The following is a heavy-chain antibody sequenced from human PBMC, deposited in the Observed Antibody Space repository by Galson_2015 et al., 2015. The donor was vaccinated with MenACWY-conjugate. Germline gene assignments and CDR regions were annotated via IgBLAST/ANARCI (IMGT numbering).Heavy chain of an antibody. D-gene: IGHD3-22*01. V-gene: IGHV3-15*01. CDR2: IKSVILGATT. Sequence: SLRLSCAASGFTFSNAWINWVRQAPGKGLEWVGRIKSVILGATTDYAAHVSVRFTISSDDSKSTLFLQMNNLKTEDTDVYYCTTDAGYHDSRGDYYINDYWGQGTLVTVSS. CDR1: GFTFSNAW. J-gene: IGHJ4*02. CDR3: TTDAGYHDSRGDYYINDY.